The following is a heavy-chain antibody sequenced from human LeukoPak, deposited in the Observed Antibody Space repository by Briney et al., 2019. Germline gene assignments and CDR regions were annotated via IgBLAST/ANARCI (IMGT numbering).Heavy chain of an antibody. J-gene: IGHJ4*02. CDR2: IHHRGNT. Sequence: SETLSLTCAGYDESFSGYYWSWIRQPPGKGLEWIGEIHHRGNTNYNPSLKSRVTVSADTSRNQFSLNLTSVTAADTAVYYCATLIVGTTYFDYSGQGSLVTVSS. CDR1: DESFSGYY. CDR3: ATLIVGTTYFDY. D-gene: IGHD1-26*01. V-gene: IGHV4-34*01.